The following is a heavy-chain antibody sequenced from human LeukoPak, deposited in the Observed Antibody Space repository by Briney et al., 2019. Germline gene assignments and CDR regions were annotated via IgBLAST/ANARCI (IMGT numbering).Heavy chain of an antibody. CDR2: ISWNSGSI. J-gene: IGHJ3*02. Sequence: GGSLRLSCAASGFTFDDYAMHWVRQAPGKGLEWVSGISWNSGSIGYADSVKGRFTMSRDNAKNTLYLQMNSLRAEDTAVYYCARGGGSGPLGAFDIWGQGTMVTVSS. V-gene: IGHV3-9*01. CDR3: ARGGGSGPLGAFDI. CDR1: GFTFDDYA. D-gene: IGHD3-10*01.